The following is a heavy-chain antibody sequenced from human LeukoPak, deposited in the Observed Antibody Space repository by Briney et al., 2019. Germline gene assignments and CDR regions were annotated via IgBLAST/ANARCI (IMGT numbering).Heavy chain of an antibody. Sequence: GGSLTLSCAASGFSISDYWMHWVRQAPGKGLVWVSRINSDGSDTTYADSVKGRFTISRDNAKNMLYLQMSSLTAEDTAVYYCARDRPFSGSYLGFDPWGQGTLVTVSP. J-gene: IGHJ5*02. CDR1: GFSISDYW. D-gene: IGHD1-26*01. CDR2: INSDGSDT. V-gene: IGHV3-74*01. CDR3: ARDRPFSGSYLGFDP.